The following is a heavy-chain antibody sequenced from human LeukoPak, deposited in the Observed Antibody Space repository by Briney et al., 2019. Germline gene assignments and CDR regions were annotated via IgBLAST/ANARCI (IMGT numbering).Heavy chain of an antibody. CDR3: ARLGMIQAYSTEDY. CDR1: GFTFDDYA. D-gene: IGHD6-13*01. Sequence: PGGSLRLSCAASGFTFDDYAMHWVRQAPGKGLEWVSGISWNSGSIGYADSVKGRFTISRDNAKNSLYLQMNSLRAEDMALYYCARLGMIQAYSTEDYWGQGTLVTVSS. CDR2: ISWNSGSI. V-gene: IGHV3-9*03. J-gene: IGHJ4*02.